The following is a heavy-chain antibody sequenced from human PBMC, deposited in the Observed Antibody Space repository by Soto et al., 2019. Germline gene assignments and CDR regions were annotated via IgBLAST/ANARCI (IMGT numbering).Heavy chain of an antibody. J-gene: IGHJ6*03. D-gene: IGHD3-10*01. CDR3: ARSYYYGSGSYRYGYYYYYMDV. Sequence: EVQLVESGGGLVQPGGSLRLSCAASGFTFSSYWMSWVRQAPGKGLEWVANIKQDGSEKYYVDSVKGRFTISRDNAKNSLYLQMNSLRAEDTAVYYCARSYYYGSGSYRYGYYYYYMDVWGNGTTVTVSS. CDR2: IKQDGSEK. CDR1: GFTFSSYW. V-gene: IGHV3-7*01.